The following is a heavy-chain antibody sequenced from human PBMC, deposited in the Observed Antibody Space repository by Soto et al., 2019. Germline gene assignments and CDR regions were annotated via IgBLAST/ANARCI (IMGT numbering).Heavy chain of an antibody. CDR3: ARAPSGSYPEFDY. Sequence: QVQLVESGGGVVQPARSLRLSCAASGFTFRSYTMHWVRQAPGKGLEWVGVITYDGNNQYYADSVKGRFTILRDNSRNTLYLQRNSLRPDDTAVYYCARAPSGSYPEFDYWGQGTLVTVSS. CDR1: GFTFRSYT. J-gene: IGHJ4*02. V-gene: IGHV3-30-3*01. D-gene: IGHD1-26*01. CDR2: ITYDGNNQ.